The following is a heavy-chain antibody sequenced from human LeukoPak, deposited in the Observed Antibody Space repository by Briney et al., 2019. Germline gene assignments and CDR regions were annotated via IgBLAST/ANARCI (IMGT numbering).Heavy chain of an antibody. Sequence: SETLSLTCTVSGGSVSSGSYYWSWIRQPPGKGLEWIGYIYYSVSTNYNPSLKSRVTISVDTSKNQFSLKLSCVTAADTAVYYCARVISSGWSYYFDYWGQGTLVTVSS. V-gene: IGHV4-61*01. D-gene: IGHD6-19*01. CDR2: IYYSVST. CDR3: ARVISSGWSYYFDY. J-gene: IGHJ4*02. CDR1: GGSVSSGSYY.